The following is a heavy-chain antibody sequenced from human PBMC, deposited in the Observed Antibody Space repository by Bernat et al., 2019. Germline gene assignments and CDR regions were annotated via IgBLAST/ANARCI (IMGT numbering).Heavy chain of an antibody. CDR2: INHSGGT. V-gene: IGHV4-34*01. CDR3: ARGGEGQQLVLVY. Sequence: QVQLQQWGAGLLKPSETLSLTCAVYGGSFSGYYWSWFRQPPGKGLEWIGEINHSGGTNYNPSLKSRVTISVDTSKNQFSLKLSSVTAADTAVYYCARGGEGQQLVLVYWGQGTLVTVSS. D-gene: IGHD6-13*01. J-gene: IGHJ4*02. CDR1: GGSFSGYY.